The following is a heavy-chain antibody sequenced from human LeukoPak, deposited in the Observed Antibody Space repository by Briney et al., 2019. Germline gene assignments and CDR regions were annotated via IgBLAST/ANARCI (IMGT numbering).Heavy chain of an antibody. CDR3: ARDRAYSYGYTYFDL. J-gene: IGHJ2*01. V-gene: IGHV3-9*02. CDR2: LNWKSGAI. Sequence: PGGSLRLSCGGSGFISDDYAMHWVRQPPGKGLEWDSGLNWKSGAIDYGESVRGRFTVSRDNAKNSLYLQMSSLRTEDTALYFCARDRAYSYGYTYFDLWGRGTLVTVSS. CDR1: GFISDDYA. D-gene: IGHD5-18*01.